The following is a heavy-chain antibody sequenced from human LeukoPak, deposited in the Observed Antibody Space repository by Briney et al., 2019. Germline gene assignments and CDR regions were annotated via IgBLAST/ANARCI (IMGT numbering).Heavy chain of an antibody. CDR2: MNQDGSAK. D-gene: IGHD3-16*01. V-gene: IGHV3-7*01. J-gene: IGHJ6*02. CDR3: ATYTHWVPGHV. CDR1: GFTFSGSW. Sequence: GGSLRLSCAASGFTFSGSWMSWVRQAPGKGLEWVANMNQDGSAKDYADSVKGRFTISRDNARNSLYLQRSSLRAEDTAVYYCATYTHWVPGHVWRQGTTLTVPS.